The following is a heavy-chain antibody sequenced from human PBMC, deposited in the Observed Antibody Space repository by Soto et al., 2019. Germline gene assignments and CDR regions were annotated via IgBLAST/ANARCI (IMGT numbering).Heavy chain of an antibody. CDR2: IYPGDSDT. CDR1: GYSFTSYW. D-gene: IGHD6-6*01. CDR3: ARRAGSSSSGYCYGMDV. Sequence: PGESLKISCKGSGYSFTSYWIGWVRQMPGKGLDWMGIIYPGDSDTRYSPSFQGQVTISADKSISTAYLQWSSLKASDTAMYYCARRAGSSSSGYCYGMDVWGQGTTVTVSS. J-gene: IGHJ6*02. V-gene: IGHV5-51*01.